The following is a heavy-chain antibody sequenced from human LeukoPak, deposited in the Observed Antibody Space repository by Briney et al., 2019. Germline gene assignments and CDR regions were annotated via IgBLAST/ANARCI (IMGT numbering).Heavy chain of an antibody. CDR2: ISAYNGNT. CDR1: GYTFTSYG. CDR3: ARDLSGSYDY. D-gene: IGHD3-10*01. J-gene: IGHJ4*02. V-gene: IGHV1-18*04. Sequence: GASVKLSCKASGYTFTSYGISWVRQAPGQGLEWMGWISAYNGNTNSAQKHQGRVTMTTDTSTSTAYMELRSLRSDDTAVYYCARDLSGSYDYWGQGTLVTVSS.